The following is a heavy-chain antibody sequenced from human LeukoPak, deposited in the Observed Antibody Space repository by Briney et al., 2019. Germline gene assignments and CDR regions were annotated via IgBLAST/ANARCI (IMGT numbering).Heavy chain of an antibody. CDR3: ASAWGDYYHIDY. D-gene: IGHD3-22*01. V-gene: IGHV3-21*01. CDR2: ISSSSSYI. CDR1: GFTFSSYS. Sequence: KPGGSLRLTCAASGFTFSSYSMNWVRQAPGKGLEWVSSISSSSSYIYYADSVKGRFTISRDNAKNSLYLQMNSLRAEDTAVYYCASAWGDYYHIDYWGQGTLVTVSS. J-gene: IGHJ4*02.